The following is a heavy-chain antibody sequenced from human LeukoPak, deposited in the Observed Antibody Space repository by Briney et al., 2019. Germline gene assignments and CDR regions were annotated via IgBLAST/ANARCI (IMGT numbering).Heavy chain of an antibody. V-gene: IGHV4-4*02. Sequence: PSETLSLTCAVPGGSISSSNWWSWVRQPPGKGLEWIGEIYHSGSTNYNPSLKSRVTISVDKSKNQFSLKLSSVTAADTAVYYCARDYYYGSGSYRYWGQGTLVTVSS. J-gene: IGHJ4*02. CDR1: GGSISSSNW. CDR3: ARDYYYGSGSYRY. CDR2: IYHSGST. D-gene: IGHD3-10*01.